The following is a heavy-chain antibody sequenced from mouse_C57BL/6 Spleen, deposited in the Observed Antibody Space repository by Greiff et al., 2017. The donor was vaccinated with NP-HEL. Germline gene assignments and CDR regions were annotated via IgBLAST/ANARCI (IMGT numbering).Heavy chain of an antibody. CDR1: GYTFTDYN. J-gene: IGHJ4*01. CDR3: AREDYYGYDEGYAMDY. V-gene: IGHV1-22*01. Sequence: EVQLQQSGPELVKPGASVKMSCKASGYTFTDYNMHWVKQSHGKSLEWIGYINPNNGGTSYNQKFKGKATLTVNKSSSTAYMELRSLTSEDSAVYYCAREDYYGYDEGYAMDYWGQGTSVTVSS. CDR2: INPNNGGT. D-gene: IGHD2-2*01.